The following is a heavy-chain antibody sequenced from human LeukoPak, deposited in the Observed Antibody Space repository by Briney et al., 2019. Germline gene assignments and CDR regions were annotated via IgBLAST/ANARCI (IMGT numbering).Heavy chain of an antibody. V-gene: IGHV4-59*01. Sequence: PSETLSLTCTVSGDSISNYYWSWIRQPPGKGLEWIGYIFYSGTTNYNPSLKSRVTISVDTSKTQFSLKLISVTAADTAVYYCASGSSSSWECYFDYWGQGTLVTVSS. CDR2: IFYSGTT. CDR1: GDSISNYY. D-gene: IGHD6-13*01. J-gene: IGHJ4*02. CDR3: ASGSSSSWECYFDY.